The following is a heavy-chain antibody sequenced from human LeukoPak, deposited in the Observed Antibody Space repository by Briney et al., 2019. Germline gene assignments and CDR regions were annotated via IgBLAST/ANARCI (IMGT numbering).Heavy chain of an antibody. Sequence: GGSLRLSCAASGFTFSSHEMNWVRQAPGKGLEWLSYISNSGGDINYADSVKGRFTISRDNAKNSLYLHVNSLRVEDTAVYYCARTLTTTYSWGQGTLVTVSS. CDR3: ARTLTTTYS. CDR2: ISNSGGDI. CDR1: GFTFSSHE. J-gene: IGHJ4*02. D-gene: IGHD4-17*01. V-gene: IGHV3-48*03.